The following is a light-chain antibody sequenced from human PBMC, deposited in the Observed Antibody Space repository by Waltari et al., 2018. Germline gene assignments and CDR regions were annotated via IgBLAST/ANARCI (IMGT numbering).Light chain of an antibody. CDR3: HSRDASGVAGS. Sequence: SSELTQDPAVSVAMGQTVRITCQGNSLRSYYASWYQKRPGPAPILVIYDKNNRPSGVPDRFSGSSSHNTGSLTITGAQAEDEASYYCHSRDASGVAGSFGGGTKLTVL. CDR2: DKN. J-gene: IGLJ2*01. V-gene: IGLV3-19*01. CDR1: SLRSYY.